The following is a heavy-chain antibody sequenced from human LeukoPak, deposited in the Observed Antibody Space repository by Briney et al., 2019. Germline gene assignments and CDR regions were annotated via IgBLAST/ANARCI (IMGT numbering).Heavy chain of an antibody. CDR1: GFTFSDYY. J-gene: IGHJ6*02. CDR2: ISSSGSTI. V-gene: IGHV3-11*01. CDR3: ARDRPHYYYGMDV. Sequence: GGSLRLSCAASGFTFSDYYMSWIRQAPGKGLEWVSYISSSGSTIYYADFVKGRFTISRDNAKNSLYLQMNSLRAEDTAVYYCARDRPHYYYGMDVWGQGTTVTVSS.